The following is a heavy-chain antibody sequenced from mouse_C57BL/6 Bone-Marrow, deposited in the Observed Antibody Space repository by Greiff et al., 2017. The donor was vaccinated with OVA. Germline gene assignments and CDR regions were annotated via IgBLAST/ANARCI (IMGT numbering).Heavy chain of an antibody. CDR1: GYTFTNYW. Sequence: QVQLQQPGAELVRPGTSVKLSCKASGYTFTNYWMHWVKQRTGQGLEWIGVIAPSDSYINYNQKFKGRATLTVDTSSSTAYMHLSSLTSEDSAVYYCAHYGSRLYLHCWGRGTSLTVSS. CDR2: IAPSDSYI. V-gene: IGHV1-59*01. CDR3: AHYGSRLYLHC. D-gene: IGHD1-1*01. J-gene: IGHJ2*02.